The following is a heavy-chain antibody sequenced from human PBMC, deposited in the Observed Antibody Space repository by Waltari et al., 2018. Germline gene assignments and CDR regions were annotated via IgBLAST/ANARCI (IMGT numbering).Heavy chain of an antibody. V-gene: IGHV3-33*01. CDR1: GFTLSSYG. CDR3: ARESQARNYLGSDAFDI. J-gene: IGHJ3*02. CDR2: IWYDGRNK. Sequence: QVQLVESGGGVVQPGRSLRLSCAASGFTLSSYGMHWVRQAPGKGLEWVAVIWYDGRNKYYADSVKGRFTISRDNSKNTLFLQMNSLRPEDTAVYYCARESQARNYLGSDAFDIWGQGTMVTVS. D-gene: IGHD1-7*01.